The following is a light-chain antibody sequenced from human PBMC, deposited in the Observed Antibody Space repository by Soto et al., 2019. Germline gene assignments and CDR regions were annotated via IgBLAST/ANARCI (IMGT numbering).Light chain of an antibody. CDR3: QQYGSSGT. Sequence: EIVLAQSPGTLSLSPGERATLSCGASQSVSNNYLAWYQQKPGQAPRLLIYGASNRATGIPDRFSGSGSGTDFTLTISRLEPEYFAVYYCQQYGSSGTFGQGTKVDSK. J-gene: IGKJ1*01. V-gene: IGKV3-20*01. CDR1: QSVSNNY. CDR2: GAS.